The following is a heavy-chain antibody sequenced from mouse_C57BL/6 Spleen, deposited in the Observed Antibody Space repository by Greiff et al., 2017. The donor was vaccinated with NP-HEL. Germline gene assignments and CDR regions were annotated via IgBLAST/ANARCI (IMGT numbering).Heavy chain of an antibody. CDR3: ARRRSSTGYFDV. CDR1: GYTFTSYW. J-gene: IGHJ1*03. CDR2: IDPSDSYT. V-gene: IGHV1-69*01. Sequence: VQLQQPGAELVMPGASVKLSCKASGYTFTSYWMHWVKQRPGQGLEWIGEIDPSDSYTNYNQKFKGKSTLTVDKSSSTAYMQLSSLTSEDSAVYYCARRRSSTGYFDVWGTGTTVTVSS.